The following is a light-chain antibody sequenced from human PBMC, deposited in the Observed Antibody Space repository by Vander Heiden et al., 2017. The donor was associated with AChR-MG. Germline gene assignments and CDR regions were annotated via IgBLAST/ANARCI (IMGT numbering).Light chain of an antibody. Sequence: DIQLTQSPSTLSASVGDRVTITCRASQSINKWLAWYQQKPGKAPKLLIYDASSLESGVPSRFSGSGSGTEFSLTISSLQPDDSASYYCQHFNTFLITFGQGTRLEIK. CDR2: DAS. J-gene: IGKJ5*01. CDR1: QSINKW. CDR3: QHFNTFLIT. V-gene: IGKV1-5*01.